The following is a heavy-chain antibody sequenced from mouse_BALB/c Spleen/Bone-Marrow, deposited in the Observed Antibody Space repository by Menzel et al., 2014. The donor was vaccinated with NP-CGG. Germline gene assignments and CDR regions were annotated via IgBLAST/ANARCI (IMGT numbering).Heavy chain of an antibody. CDR3: AREAYYGPDY. CDR1: GYTFTRYW. CDR2: INPSNGRT. Sequence: QVQLQQSGAELVKPGAPVKLSCKASGYTFTRYWMEWVKQRPGQGLEWIGEINPSNGRTNYNEKFKSKATLTVDKSSSTAYMQLSSLTSEDSAVYYCAREAYYGPDYWGQGTTLTVSS. D-gene: IGHD1-2*01. V-gene: IGHV1S81*02. J-gene: IGHJ2*01.